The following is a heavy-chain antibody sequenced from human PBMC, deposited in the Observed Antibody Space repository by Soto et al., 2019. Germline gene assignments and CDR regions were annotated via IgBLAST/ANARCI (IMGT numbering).Heavy chain of an antibody. CDR2: IYYSGST. D-gene: IGHD2-21*01. CDR1: GGSISSGDYY. J-gene: IGHJ6*02. CDR3: ACGHIYCGMDV. V-gene: IGHV4-30-4*01. Sequence: QVQLQESGPGLVKPSQTLSLTCTVSGGSISSGDYYWSWIRQPPGKGLEWIGYIYYSGSTYYNPSLRSXXTXPXXTPKNQFALKMSSVPAADTAVYYCACGHIYCGMDVWGQGTTVTVSS.